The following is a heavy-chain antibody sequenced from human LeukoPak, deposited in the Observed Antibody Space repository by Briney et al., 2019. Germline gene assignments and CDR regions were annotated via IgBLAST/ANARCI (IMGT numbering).Heavy chain of an antibody. CDR2: ISYDGSNK. D-gene: IGHD3-10*01. V-gene: IGHV3-30*18. CDR3: AKGGLLLWFGELLSPYGMDV. Sequence: GRSLRLSCAASGFTFSSYGMHWVRQAPGKGLGWVAVISYDGSNKYYADSVKGRFTISRDNSKNTLYLQMNSLRAEDTAVYYCAKGGLLLWFGELLSPYGMDVWGQGTTVTVSS. J-gene: IGHJ6*02. CDR1: GFTFSSYG.